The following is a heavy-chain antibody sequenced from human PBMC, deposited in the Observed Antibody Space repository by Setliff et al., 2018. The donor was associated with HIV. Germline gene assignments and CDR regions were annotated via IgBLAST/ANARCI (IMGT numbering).Heavy chain of an antibody. J-gene: IGHJ6*02. V-gene: IGHV4-61*02. CDR1: GGSISSGSYY. Sequence: PSETLSLTCTVSGGSISSGSYYWSWIRQPAGKGLEWIGRIYTSGSTNYNPSLKSRVTISVDTSKNQFSLKLSSVTAADTAVYYCARKGEVSSSFPYYYHYGLDVWGQGTPVTVSS. D-gene: IGHD6-6*01. CDR2: IYTSGST. CDR3: ARKGEVSSSFPYYYHYGLDV.